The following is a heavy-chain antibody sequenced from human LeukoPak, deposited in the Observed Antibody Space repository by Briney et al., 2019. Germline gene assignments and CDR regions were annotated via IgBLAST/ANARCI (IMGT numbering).Heavy chain of an antibody. CDR1: GYTLTSYD. V-gene: IGHV1-8*01. Sequence: ASVKVSCKASGYTLTSYDINWVRQATGQGLEWMGWMNPNSGNTGYAQKFQGRVTMTRNTSISTAYMELSSLRSEDTAVYYCARSPGGSGSSDYWGQGTLVTVSS. J-gene: IGHJ4*02. CDR3: ARSPGGSGSSDY. D-gene: IGHD3-10*01. CDR2: MNPNSGNT.